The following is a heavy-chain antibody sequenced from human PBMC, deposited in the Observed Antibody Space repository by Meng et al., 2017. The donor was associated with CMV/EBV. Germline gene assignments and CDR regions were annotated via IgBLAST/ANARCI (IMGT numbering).Heavy chain of an antibody. D-gene: IGHD3-22*01. CDR2: LNTNGGNT. CDR3: ARGGGVVGAFDI. J-gene: IGHJ3*02. V-gene: IGHV1-8*01. Sequence: ASVKVSCNASGYTFTSFDINWVRQAPGQGLEWMGWLNTNGGNTGFAQKFQGRVTITGDTSIRTAYMELSSLTSQDTAVYYCARGGGVVGAFDIWGRGTMVTVSS. CDR1: GYTFTSFD.